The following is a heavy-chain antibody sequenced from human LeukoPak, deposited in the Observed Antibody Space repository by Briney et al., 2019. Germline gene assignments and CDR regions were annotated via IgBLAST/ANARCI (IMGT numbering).Heavy chain of an antibody. CDR2: ISGSGGST. Sequence: GGSLRLSCAASGFTFSSYAMSWVRQAPGKGLEWVSAISGSGGSTYYADSVKGRFTISRDNSKNTLYLQMNSLRAEDTAVYYCARGHYDSSGYSFFDYWGQGTLVTVSS. CDR3: ARGHYDSSGYSFFDY. J-gene: IGHJ4*02. D-gene: IGHD3-22*01. CDR1: GFTFSSYA. V-gene: IGHV3-23*01.